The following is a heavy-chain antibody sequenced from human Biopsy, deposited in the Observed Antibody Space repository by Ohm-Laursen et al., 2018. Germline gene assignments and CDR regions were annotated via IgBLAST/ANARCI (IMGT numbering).Heavy chain of an antibody. CDR2: IYYSGDT. CDR1: GGSISDSTYH. D-gene: IGHD3-3*01. V-gene: IGHV4-39*01. J-gene: IGHJ4*02. CDR3: ARQVDFWGGYVDY. Sequence: GTLSLTCTVSGGSISDSTYHWGWIRQSPGKGLEWIGNIYYSGDTDYSPSLKSRVTISVDTSNNPFSLKLRSVTAADTAVYYCARQVDFWGGYVDYWGQGTLVAVSS.